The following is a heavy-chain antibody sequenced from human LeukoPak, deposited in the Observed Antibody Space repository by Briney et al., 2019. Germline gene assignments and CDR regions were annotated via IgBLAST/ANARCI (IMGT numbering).Heavy chain of an antibody. Sequence: GESLKTSCKGSGYSFTSYWISWVRQMPGKGLEWMGRIDPSDSYTNYSPSFQGHVTISADKSISTAYLQWSSLKASDTAMYYCARHNYYDSSGYYLQHWGQGTLVTVSS. J-gene: IGHJ1*01. CDR2: IDPSDSYT. V-gene: IGHV5-10-1*01. CDR1: GYSFTSYW. D-gene: IGHD3-22*01. CDR3: ARHNYYDSSGYYLQH.